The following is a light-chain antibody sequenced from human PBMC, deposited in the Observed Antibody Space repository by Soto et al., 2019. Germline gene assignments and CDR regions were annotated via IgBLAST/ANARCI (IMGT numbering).Light chain of an antibody. J-gene: IGKJ4*01. V-gene: IGKV4-1*01. CDR2: WAS. CDR3: QQYYSSSLT. Sequence: DIVMTQSPDSLAVSLGERATIKCRSSQSILKSSIKKNSLAWYQQKPGQPPRLLIYWASTRDSGVPDRFSGSGSGTDFTLTITRLRAEDVAVYYCQQYYSSSLTFGGGTKVDIK. CDR1: QSILKSSIKKNS.